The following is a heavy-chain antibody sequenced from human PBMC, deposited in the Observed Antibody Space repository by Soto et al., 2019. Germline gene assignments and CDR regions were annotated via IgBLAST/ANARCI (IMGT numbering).Heavy chain of an antibody. CDR1: GGSISSYY. V-gene: IGHV4-59*01. J-gene: IGHJ4*02. CDR3: AGGSGGVGIDY. D-gene: IGHD2-8*02. Sequence: PSETLSLTCTVSGGSISSYYWSWIRQPPGKGLEWIGYIYYSGSTNYNPSLKSRVTISVDTSKNQFSLKLSSVTAADTAVYYCAGGSGGVGIDYWGQGTLVTVSS. CDR2: IYYSGST.